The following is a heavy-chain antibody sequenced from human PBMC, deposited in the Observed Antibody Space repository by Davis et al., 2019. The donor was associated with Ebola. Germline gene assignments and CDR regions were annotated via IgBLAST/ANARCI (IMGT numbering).Heavy chain of an antibody. CDR1: GGSITSGFW. V-gene: IGHV4-4*02. D-gene: IGHD6-13*01. Sequence: SETLSLTCAVSGGSITSGFWWSWVRQPPGKGLEWIGEINHSGSTNYNPSLKSRVTISVDTSKNQFSLKLSSVTAADTAVYYCARGSNNWYTYYFGMDVWGQGTTVTVSS. CDR3: ARGSNNWYTYYFGMDV. CDR2: INHSGST. J-gene: IGHJ6*02.